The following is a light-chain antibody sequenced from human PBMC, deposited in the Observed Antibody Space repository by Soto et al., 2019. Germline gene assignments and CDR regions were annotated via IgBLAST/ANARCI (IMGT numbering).Light chain of an antibody. Sequence: EIVMTQSPATLSVSPGNRATLSCRASQSVSGYLAWYQQKPGQAPRLLIYDASNRATGIPARFSGSGSGTDFTLTISSLQPEDFAVYYCQQYNNWPRTFGQGTKVEIK. CDR2: DAS. CDR1: QSVSGY. J-gene: IGKJ1*01. V-gene: IGKV3-15*01. CDR3: QQYNNWPRT.